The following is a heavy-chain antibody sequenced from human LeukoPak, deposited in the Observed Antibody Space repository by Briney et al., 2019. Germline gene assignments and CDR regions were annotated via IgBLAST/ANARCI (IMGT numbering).Heavy chain of an antibody. J-gene: IGHJ5*02. Sequence: SETLSLTCAVSGYSISSGYYWGWIRQPPGKGLEWIGSIYHSGSTYYNPSLKSRVTISVDTSKNQFSLKLSSVTAAATAVYYCARDWSKGSLFDPWGQGTLVTVSS. CDR3: ARDWSKGSLFDP. V-gene: IGHV4-38-2*02. CDR1: GYSISSGYY. CDR2: IYHSGST.